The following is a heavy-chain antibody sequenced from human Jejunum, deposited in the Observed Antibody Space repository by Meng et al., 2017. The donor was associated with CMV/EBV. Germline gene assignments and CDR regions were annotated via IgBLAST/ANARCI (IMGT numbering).Heavy chain of an antibody. Sequence: FPVSSRHISWVRQAPGKGLEWVSIIYSGGTAYYADSVKGRFTISRDNSKSALSLQMGSLRAEDTAVYYCARQTVVAGSYYGMDVWGQGTTVTVSS. CDR3: ARQTVVAGSYYGMDV. D-gene: IGHD2-2*01. CDR1: FPVSSRH. V-gene: IGHV3-66*02. J-gene: IGHJ6*02. CDR2: IYSGGTA.